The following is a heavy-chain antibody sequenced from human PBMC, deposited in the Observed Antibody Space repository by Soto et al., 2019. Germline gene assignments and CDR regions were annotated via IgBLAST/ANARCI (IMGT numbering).Heavy chain of an antibody. D-gene: IGHD1-26*01. CDR1: GYTCTSYD. CDR3: ARVAGSPDY. Sequence: QVQLVQSGPEVKKPGASVKVSCKASGYTCTSYDFNWVRQAPGQGLEWMGWLNPKSGNTGSAQKFQGRVTMTRNSSISTAYMELSSLRSEDTAVYYCARVAGSPDYWGQGTLVTVSS. J-gene: IGHJ4*02. CDR2: LNPKSGNT. V-gene: IGHV1-8*01.